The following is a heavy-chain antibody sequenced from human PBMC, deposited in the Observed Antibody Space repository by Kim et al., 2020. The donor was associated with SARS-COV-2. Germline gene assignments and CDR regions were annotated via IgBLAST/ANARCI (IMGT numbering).Heavy chain of an antibody. CDR2: INQDGSEK. V-gene: IGHV3-7*01. CDR3: ARGLRGDT. J-gene: IGHJ3*02. Sequence: VGSLRLSCVVSGFTFRNYWMSWVRQAPGKGLEWVANINQDGSEKYYVDSVKGRFTISRDNAKNSLYLQMNSLRAEDAAVFYCARGLRGDTWGQGTMVTVSS. CDR1: GFTFRNYW.